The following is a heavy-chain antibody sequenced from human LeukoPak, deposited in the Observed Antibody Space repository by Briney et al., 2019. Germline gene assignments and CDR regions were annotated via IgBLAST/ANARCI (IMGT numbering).Heavy chain of an antibody. CDR1: GFTFSSYS. J-gene: IGHJ5*02. CDR2: INHSGST. Sequence: KTGGSLRLSCAASGFTFSSYSMNWVRQAPGKGLEWIGEINHSGSTNYNPSLKSRVTISVDTSKNQFSLKLSSVTAADTAVYYCARGPRLGYCSSTSCRRKNWFDPWGQGTLVTVSS. CDR3: ARGPRLGYCSSTSCRRKNWFDP. V-gene: IGHV4-34*01. D-gene: IGHD2-2*01.